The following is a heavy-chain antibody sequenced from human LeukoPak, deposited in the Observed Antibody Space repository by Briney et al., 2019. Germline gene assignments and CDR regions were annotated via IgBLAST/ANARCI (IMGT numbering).Heavy chain of an antibody. V-gene: IGHV4-61*01. D-gene: IGHD3-10*01. CDR2: IYYSGST. Sequence: SETLSLTCTVSGGSVSSGSYYWSWIRQPPGKGLEWIGYIYYSGSTNYNPSLKSRVTISVGTSKNQFSLKLSSVTAADTAVYYCARGGSYYYGSGSYSRSLFDYWGQGTLVTVSS. CDR3: ARGGSYYYGSGSYSRSLFDY. J-gene: IGHJ4*02. CDR1: GGSVSSGSYY.